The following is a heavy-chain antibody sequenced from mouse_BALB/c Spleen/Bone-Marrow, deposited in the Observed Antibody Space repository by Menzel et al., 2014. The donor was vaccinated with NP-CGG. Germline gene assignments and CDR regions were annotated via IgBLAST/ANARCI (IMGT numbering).Heavy chain of an antibody. D-gene: IGHD2-1*01. Sequence: QVQLQQPGDELVKPGASVKLSCMASGFTFTSYWIHWVKQRPGQGPEWIGEINPSNGRTNYNEKFKRKATLTEGKSSSTAYMQLSSLTSEDSAVYYCARDGNYRYAMDYWGQGTSVTVSS. V-gene: IGHV1S81*02. CDR2: INPSNGRT. J-gene: IGHJ4*01. CDR3: ARDGNYRYAMDY. CDR1: GFTFTSYW.